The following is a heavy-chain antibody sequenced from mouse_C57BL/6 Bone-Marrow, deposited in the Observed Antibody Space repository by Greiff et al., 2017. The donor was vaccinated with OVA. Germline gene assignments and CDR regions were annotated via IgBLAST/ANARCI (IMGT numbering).Heavy chain of an antibody. Sequence: VQLQQSGPELVKPGASVKISCKASGYTFTDYYMNWVKQSHGKSLEWIGDINPNNGGTSYNQKFKGKATLTVDKSSSTAYMELRSLTSEDSAVYYCARRYEDYFDYWGQGTTLTVSS. CDR1: GYTFTDYY. CDR3: ARRYEDYFDY. D-gene: IGHD1-1*01. CDR2: INPNNGGT. V-gene: IGHV1-26*01. J-gene: IGHJ2*01.